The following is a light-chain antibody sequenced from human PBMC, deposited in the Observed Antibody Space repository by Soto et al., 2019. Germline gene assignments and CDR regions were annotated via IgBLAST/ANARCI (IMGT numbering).Light chain of an antibody. Sequence: EIVLTQSPGTLSLSPGERATLSCRASQSAFSTYLAWYQQKPGQAPRLLIYGASSRATGIPDRFSGSGSGTDFTLTISRLESEDFAVYYCQQYGNSPWTLGQGTKVDIK. CDR2: GAS. J-gene: IGKJ1*01. CDR1: QSAFSTY. CDR3: QQYGNSPWT. V-gene: IGKV3-20*01.